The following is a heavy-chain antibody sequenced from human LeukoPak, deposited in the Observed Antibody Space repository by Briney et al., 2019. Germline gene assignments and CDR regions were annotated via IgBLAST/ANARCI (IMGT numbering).Heavy chain of an antibody. CDR2: MSYDGRNK. Sequence: GGSLRLSCAASGFTFSSYGMHWVRQAPGKGLEWVAVMSYDGRNKYYADSVKGRFTVSRDNSKNTLYLQMNSLRAEDTAVYYCASHWAQQVVSDYWGQGTLVTVSS. CDR1: GFTFSSYG. J-gene: IGHJ4*02. V-gene: IGHV3-30*03. D-gene: IGHD6-13*01. CDR3: ASHWAQQVVSDY.